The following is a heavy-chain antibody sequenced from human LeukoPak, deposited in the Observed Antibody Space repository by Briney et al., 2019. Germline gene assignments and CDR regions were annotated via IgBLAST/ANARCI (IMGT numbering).Heavy chain of an antibody. V-gene: IGHV3-23*01. CDR2: ISGSGGST. Sequence: GGSLRLSCAASGFTFSSYAMSWVRQAPGKGLEWVSVISGSGGSTSYAGSVKGRFTISRDNSTNTLYRQMNSLRAEDTAVYYCAKDRAGSSGWYDQYDYWGQGTLVTVSS. CDR1: GFTFSSYA. CDR3: AKDRAGSSGWYDQYDY. D-gene: IGHD6-19*01. J-gene: IGHJ4*02.